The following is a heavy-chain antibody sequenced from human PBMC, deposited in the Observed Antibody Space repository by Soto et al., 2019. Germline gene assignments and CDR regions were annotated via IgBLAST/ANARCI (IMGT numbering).Heavy chain of an antibody. Sequence: QVQLLESGGGVVQPGRSLRLSCAASGFTFSSYGMHWVRQAPGKGLEWVAIISYDGSNKYYADSVKGRFTISRDNSKNTLSLQMNSLRAEDTAVYYCAKDRGVWWWDFDYWGQGTLVTVSS. J-gene: IGHJ4*02. CDR2: ISYDGSNK. CDR3: AKDRGVWWWDFDY. V-gene: IGHV3-30*18. CDR1: GFTFSSYG. D-gene: IGHD2-21*01.